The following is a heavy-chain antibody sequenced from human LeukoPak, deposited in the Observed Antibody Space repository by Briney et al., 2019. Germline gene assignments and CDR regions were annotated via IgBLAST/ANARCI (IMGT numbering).Heavy chain of an antibody. CDR3: AKDYEPLVGVHRWGDWFDP. J-gene: IGHJ5*02. Sequence: GGSLRLSCAASGFTFSSYAMNWVRQAPGKGLEWVSAISGSGGKTYYADSVKGRFTIFRDNSKNRLYLQMNSLRAEDTAVYYCAKDYEPLVGVHRWGDWFDPWGQGTLVTVSS. CDR2: ISGSGGKT. V-gene: IGHV3-23*01. CDR1: GFTFSSYA. D-gene: IGHD1-26*01.